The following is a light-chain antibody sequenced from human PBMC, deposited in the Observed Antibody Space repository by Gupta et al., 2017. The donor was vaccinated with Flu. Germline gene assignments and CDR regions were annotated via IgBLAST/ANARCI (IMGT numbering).Light chain of an antibody. Sequence: QSALTQPRSVSGSPGQSVTISCTGTSSDVGGYNYVSWYQQHPGKAPKLMIYDVSKRPSGVPVRFSGSKSGTTASLTISGLQAEDEADYYCCSYAGTYTVVFGGGTKLTVL. CDR3: CSYAGTYTVV. J-gene: IGLJ2*01. CDR2: DVS. V-gene: IGLV2-11*01. CDR1: SSDVGGYNY.